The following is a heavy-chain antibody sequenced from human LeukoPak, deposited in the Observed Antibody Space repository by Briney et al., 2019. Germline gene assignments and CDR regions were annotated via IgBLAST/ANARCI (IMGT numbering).Heavy chain of an antibody. D-gene: IGHD6-13*01. CDR3: TRASSWKEGPTFAY. CDR1: DGSFRGYY. J-gene: IGHJ4*02. V-gene: IGHV4-34*01. CDR2: ITYSRST. Sequence: SETLSLTCGVYDGSFRGYYWTWIRQPPGKGLEWIGEITYSRSTNYNSSLKSRVTISVDTSKNQCSLKLSSVSAADTAVYYCTRASSWKEGPTFAYWGQGTLVTVSS.